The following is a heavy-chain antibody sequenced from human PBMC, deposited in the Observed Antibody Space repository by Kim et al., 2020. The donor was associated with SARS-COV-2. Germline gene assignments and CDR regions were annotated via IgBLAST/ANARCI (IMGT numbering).Heavy chain of an antibody. CDR2: ISSSSSYI. Sequence: GGSLRLSCAASGFTFSSYSMNWVRQAPGKGLEWVSSISSSSSYIYYADSVKGRFTISRDNAKNSLYLQMNSLRAEDTAVYYCARVSGYSDAFDIWGQGTMVTVSS. CDR1: GFTFSSYS. J-gene: IGHJ3*02. V-gene: IGHV3-21*01. D-gene: IGHD3-22*01. CDR3: ARVSGYSDAFDI.